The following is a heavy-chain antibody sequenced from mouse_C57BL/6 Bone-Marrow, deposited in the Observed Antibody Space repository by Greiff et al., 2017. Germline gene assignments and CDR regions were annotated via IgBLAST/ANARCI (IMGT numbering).Heavy chain of an antibody. CDR2: IFPGSGST. J-gene: IGHJ4*01. CDR3: AREGGAPYMDY. CDR1: GYTFTDYY. V-gene: IGHV1-75*01. Sequence: VQLVESGPELVKPGASVKISCKASGYTFTDYYINWVKQRPGQGLEWIGWIFPGSGSTYYNEKLKGKATLTVDKSSSTAYMLLSSLTSEDSSVYFCAREGGAPYMDYWGQGTSVTVSS.